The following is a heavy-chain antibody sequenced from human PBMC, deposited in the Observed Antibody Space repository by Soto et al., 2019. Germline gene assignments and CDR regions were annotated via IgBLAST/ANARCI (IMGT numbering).Heavy chain of an antibody. Sequence: GASVKVSCKASGGTFSSYAISWVRQAPGQGLEWMGGIIPISGTANYAQKFQGRVTITADESTSTAYMELSSLRSEDTAVYYCANNPLGAPGAFDIWGQGTMVTVSS. CDR1: GGTFSSYA. J-gene: IGHJ3*02. D-gene: IGHD3-16*01. V-gene: IGHV1-69*13. CDR2: IIPISGTA. CDR3: ANNPLGAPGAFDI.